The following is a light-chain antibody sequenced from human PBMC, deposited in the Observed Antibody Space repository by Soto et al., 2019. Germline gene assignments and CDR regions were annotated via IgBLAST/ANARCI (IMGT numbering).Light chain of an antibody. Sequence: EIVMTQSPATLSVSPVERATLSCRASQSVSSNLAWYQQKPGQAPRLLIYGASTRATGIPARFSGSGSGTEFTLTISNLQSEDFAVYYCQQYAKWPPQTFGQGTKVDIK. V-gene: IGKV3-15*01. CDR2: GAS. J-gene: IGKJ1*01. CDR1: QSVSSN. CDR3: QQYAKWPPQT.